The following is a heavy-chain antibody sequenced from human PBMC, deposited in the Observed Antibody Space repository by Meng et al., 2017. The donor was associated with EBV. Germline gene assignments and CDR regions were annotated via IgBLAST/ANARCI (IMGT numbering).Heavy chain of an antibody. V-gene: IGHV1-69*01. Sequence: QGQLVRFGAEVKKPGSSVKVSCKASGGTFSSYAISWVRQAPGQGLEWMGGIIPIFGTANYAQKFQGRVTITADESTSTAYMELSSLRSEDTAVYYCARVEGSGSYYNSHEYFQHWGQGTLVTVSS. J-gene: IGHJ1*01. D-gene: IGHD3-10*01. CDR2: IIPIFGTA. CDR1: GGTFSSYA. CDR3: ARVEGSGSYYNSHEYFQH.